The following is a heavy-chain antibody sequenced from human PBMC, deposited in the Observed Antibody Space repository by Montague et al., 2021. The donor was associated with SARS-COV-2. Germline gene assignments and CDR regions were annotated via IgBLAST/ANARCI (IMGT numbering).Heavy chain of an antibody. V-gene: IGHV3-21*01. CDR1: GFSFSSYH. Sequence: SLRLSCAASGFSFSSYHMNWVRQAPGKRLEWVSSISPSGDYIYSADSLKGRFIISRDNAKNSLYLQMSSLRAEDTAIYYCARASWIVATVPDYWGQGTLVTVSS. J-gene: IGHJ4*02. CDR3: ARASWIVATVPDY. CDR2: ISPSGDYI. D-gene: IGHD5-12*01.